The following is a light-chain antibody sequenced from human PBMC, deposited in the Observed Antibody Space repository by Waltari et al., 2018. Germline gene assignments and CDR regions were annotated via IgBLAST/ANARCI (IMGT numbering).Light chain of an antibody. V-gene: IGKV1-39*01. Sequence: DMQMTQSPSTLSASVGDRVPITCRASQSISIYLNWYQQKPGKPPKLLIFSASSLQSGVPSRFSGSGSGTEFTLTITSLQPEDFATYFCQQSNIMGTFGPGTTVDIK. J-gene: IGKJ3*01. CDR2: SAS. CDR1: QSISIY. CDR3: QQSNIMGT.